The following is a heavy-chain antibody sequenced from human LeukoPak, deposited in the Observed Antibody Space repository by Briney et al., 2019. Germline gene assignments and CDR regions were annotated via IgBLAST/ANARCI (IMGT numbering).Heavy chain of an antibody. CDR1: GYSFTGYY. V-gene: IGHV1-2*02. Sequence: EASVKVSCKTSGYSFTGYYIHWVRQAPGQGFEWLGWINPNSGGTNYARKFQDSVSMTRDTSINTAYMELSSLRLGDTAVYYCARGVAAAGSRLDPWGQGTLITVSS. CDR2: INPNSGGT. D-gene: IGHD6-13*01. J-gene: IGHJ5*02. CDR3: ARGVAAAGSRLDP.